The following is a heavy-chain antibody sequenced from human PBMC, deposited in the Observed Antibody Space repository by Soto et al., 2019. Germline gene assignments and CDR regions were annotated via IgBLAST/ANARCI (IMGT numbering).Heavy chain of an antibody. D-gene: IGHD6-6*01. CDR2: ISGSGGST. Sequence: EVQLLESGGGLVQPGGSLRLYCAASGFTFSRYAMSWVRQAPGKGLEWVSSISGSGGSTYYADSVKGRFTISKDNSKNTLYLQTNSLRVEDTAVYYCAKDEYSTSSSDFDSRGQGTLVIVSS. CDR1: GFTFSRYA. CDR3: AKDEYSTSSSDFDS. J-gene: IGHJ4*02. V-gene: IGHV3-23*01.